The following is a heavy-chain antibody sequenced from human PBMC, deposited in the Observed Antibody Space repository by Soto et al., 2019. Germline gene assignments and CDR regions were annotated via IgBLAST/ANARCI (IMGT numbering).Heavy chain of an antibody. Sequence: PGGSLRLSCAASGFTFSSYSMNWVRQAPGKGLEWVSYISSSSSTIYYADSVKGRFTISRDNAKNSLYLQMNSLRAEDTAVYYCARLRVGYSGYDPYYYMDVWGKGTTVTV. CDR3: ARLRVGYSGYDPYYYMDV. CDR1: GFTFSSYS. V-gene: IGHV3-48*01. CDR2: ISSSSSTI. J-gene: IGHJ6*03. D-gene: IGHD5-12*01.